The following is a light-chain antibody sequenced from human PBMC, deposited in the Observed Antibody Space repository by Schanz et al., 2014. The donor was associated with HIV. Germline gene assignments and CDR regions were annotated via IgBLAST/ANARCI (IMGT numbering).Light chain of an antibody. CDR2: EVS. Sequence: QSALTQPPSASGSPGQSVTISCTGNSSDVGGYDYVSWYQYHPGKAPKVIIYEVSKRPSGVPTRFSGSKSGNTASLTVSGLQAEDEADYHCAAWDDSLNGPMFGGGTKLTVL. CDR1: SSDVGGYDY. V-gene: IGLV2-8*01. CDR3: AAWDDSLNGPM. J-gene: IGLJ3*02.